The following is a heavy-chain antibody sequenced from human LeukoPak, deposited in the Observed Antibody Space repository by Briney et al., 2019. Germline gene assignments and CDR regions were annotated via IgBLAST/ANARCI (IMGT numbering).Heavy chain of an antibody. J-gene: IGHJ4*02. CDR3: ARSVLGYSYGLHIDY. Sequence: PSETLSLTCTVSGGSISSYYWSWIRQSPGEGLEWIGYIHYRGSTNYNPSFKSRVTISVDTSKNQFSLKLSSLTAADTAVYYCARSVLGYSYGLHIDYWGQGTLVTVSS. CDR1: GGSISSYY. D-gene: IGHD5-18*01. CDR2: IHYRGST. V-gene: IGHV4-59*01.